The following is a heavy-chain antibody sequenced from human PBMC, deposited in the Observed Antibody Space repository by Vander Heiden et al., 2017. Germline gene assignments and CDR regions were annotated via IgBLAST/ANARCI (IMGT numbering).Heavy chain of an antibody. J-gene: IGHJ4*02. CDR1: GCPISSSSYY. CDR2: SYYSGST. CDR3: ARSPGSPGPPNFDY. D-gene: IGHD1-26*01. Sequence: QLQLQESGPGLAKPSETLSLTCTVSGCPISSSSYYWGGIRQPPGKGLEWIGSSYYSGSTSYNPSLKSRVTISVDTSKNQFSLKLSSVTAADTAVYYCARSPGSPGPPNFDYWGQGTLVTVSS. V-gene: IGHV4-39*01.